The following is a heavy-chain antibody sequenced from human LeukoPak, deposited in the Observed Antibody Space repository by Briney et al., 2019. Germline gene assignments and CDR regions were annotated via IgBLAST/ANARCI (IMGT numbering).Heavy chain of an antibody. CDR3: ARDKDYGDYYVFDY. CDR1: GGSFSGFY. Sequence: SETLSLTCAVYGGSFSGFYWSWIRQPPGKGLEWIGEINHSGSTNYDPSLKSRVTISVDTSKNQFSLKLSSVTAADTAVYYCARDKDYGDYYVFDYWGQGTLVTVSS. CDR2: INHSGST. J-gene: IGHJ4*02. D-gene: IGHD4-17*01. V-gene: IGHV4-34*01.